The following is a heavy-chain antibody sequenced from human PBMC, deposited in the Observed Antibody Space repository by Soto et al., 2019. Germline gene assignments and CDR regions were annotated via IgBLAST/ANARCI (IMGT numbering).Heavy chain of an antibody. CDR2: MDIAGDT. CDR3: ARAARWLQSRYFDL. D-gene: IGHD5-12*01. CDR1: GFIFSSYD. Sequence: EVQLVESGGGLVQPGGSLRLSCAASGFIFSSYDMHWVRQATGKGLEWVSAMDIAGDTYYPDSVKGRFTISREKAKNSLYLQMTCLRADDTAVYYCARAARWLQSRYFDLWGRGTLVTVSS. J-gene: IGHJ2*01. V-gene: IGHV3-13*01.